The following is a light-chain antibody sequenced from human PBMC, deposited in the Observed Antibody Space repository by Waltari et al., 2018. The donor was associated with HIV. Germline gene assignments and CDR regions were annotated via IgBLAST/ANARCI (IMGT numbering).Light chain of an antibody. J-gene: IGLJ2*01. CDR3: QSYDTSLSGVV. CDR1: SSNIGPIHD. CDR2: GNS. Sequence: QSVLTQPPSVSGAPGQRVTISCTGSSSNIGPIHDVYWYQQVPGTAPKLLIYGNSNRPSGVPDRFSGSKSGTSASLAIAGLQAEDEADYYCQSYDTSLSGVVFGGGTKLTVL. V-gene: IGLV1-40*01.